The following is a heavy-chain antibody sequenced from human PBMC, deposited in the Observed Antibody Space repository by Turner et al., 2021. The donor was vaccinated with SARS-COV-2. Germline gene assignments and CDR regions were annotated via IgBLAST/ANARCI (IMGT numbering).Heavy chain of an antibody. J-gene: IGHJ4*02. V-gene: IGHV1-2*02. CDR1: YTFTDYY. D-gene: IGHD6-19*01. Sequence: YTFTDYYMHWVRQAPGQGLEWMGWINANSGGTNFFFQAEDGIRVWSVTGVQTCALPIFLLGIWRYGSLRAEDTAVYYCAGAYDYLYKWGQGTLVTVSS. CDR2: INANSGGT. CDR3: EDTAVYYCAGAYDYLYK.